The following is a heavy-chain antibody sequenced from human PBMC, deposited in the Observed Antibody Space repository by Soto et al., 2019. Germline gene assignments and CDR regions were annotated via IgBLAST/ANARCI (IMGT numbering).Heavy chain of an antibody. J-gene: IGHJ6*01. V-gene: IGHV1-69*13. D-gene: IGHD1-1*01. Sequence: YSVKVSCKSSGCTFSSHSINWVRLALGQGLEWTGWIIPIFGPANFAKKFKGRVAITADESTTTAYMEPRSLTSEDTAVYYCATRSLTSTGGRIGYHYNAMDVWGPGTTVTDSS. CDR1: GCTFSSHS. CDR3: ATRSLTSTGGRIGYHYNAMDV. CDR2: IIPIFGPA.